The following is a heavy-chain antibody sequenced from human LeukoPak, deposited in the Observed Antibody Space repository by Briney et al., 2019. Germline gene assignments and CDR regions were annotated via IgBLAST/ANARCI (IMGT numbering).Heavy chain of an antibody. CDR3: ARAGLVVVIAIDRRGWFDP. V-gene: IGHV4-34*01. J-gene: IGHJ5*02. CDR2: INHSGST. CDR1: GGSFSGYY. Sequence: SETLSLTCAVYGGSFSGYYWSWIRQPPGKGLEWIGEINHSGSTNYNQSLKSRVTISVDTSKNQFSLKLSSVTAADTAVYYCARAGLVVVIAIDRRGWFDPWGQGTLVTVSS. D-gene: IGHD2-21*01.